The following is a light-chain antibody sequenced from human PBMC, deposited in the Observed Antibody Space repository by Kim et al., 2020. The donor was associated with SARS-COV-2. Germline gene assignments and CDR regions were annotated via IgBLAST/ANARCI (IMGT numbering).Light chain of an antibody. Sequence: ACVGDRVTITCRASQGISSYLAWYQQKPGKAPKLLIYAASTLQSGVPSRFSGSGSGTEFTLTISSLQPEDFATYYCQQLNSYPRYSFGQGTKLEI. CDR1: QGISSY. V-gene: IGKV1-9*01. J-gene: IGKJ2*03. CDR2: AAS. CDR3: QQLNSYPRYS.